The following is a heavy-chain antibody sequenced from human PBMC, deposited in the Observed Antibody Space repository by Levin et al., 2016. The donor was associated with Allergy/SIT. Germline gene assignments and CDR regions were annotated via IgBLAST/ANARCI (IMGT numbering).Heavy chain of an antibody. V-gene: IGHV4-31*02. CDR2: IYYSGGT. Sequence: RQAPGKGLEWIGYIYYSGGTYYNPSLKSRVTISVDTSKNQFSLKLSSVTAADTAVYYCARSEGEAFDIWGQGTMVTVSS. J-gene: IGHJ3*02. CDR3: ARSEGEAFDI.